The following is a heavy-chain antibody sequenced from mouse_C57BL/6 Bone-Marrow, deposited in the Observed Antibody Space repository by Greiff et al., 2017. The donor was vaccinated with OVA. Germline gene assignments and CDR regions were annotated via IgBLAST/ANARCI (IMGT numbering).Heavy chain of an antibody. Sequence: QVQLQQPGAELVRPGSSVKLSCKASGYTFTSYWMDWVKQRPGQGLEWIGNFNPSDSETTYHHNFKDKATLTVDKSYSTAYMQLSSLTSEAAAVYYCARDIYYYGRGYYDVWGTGPTVTVSS. CDR1: GYTFTSYW. CDR3: ARDIYYYGRGYYDV. CDR2: FNPSDSET. V-gene: IGHV1-61*01. D-gene: IGHD1-1*01. J-gene: IGHJ1*03.